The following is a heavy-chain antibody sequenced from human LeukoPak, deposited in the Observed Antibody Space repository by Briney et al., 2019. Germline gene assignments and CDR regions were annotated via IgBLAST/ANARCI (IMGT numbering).Heavy chain of an antibody. J-gene: IGHJ4*02. V-gene: IGHV3-15*01. CDR2: IKSKTYGGTT. CDR3: TTDPSTNFGFDY. D-gene: IGHD2-2*01. Sequence: GGSLRLSCAASGFTFNNAWMSWVRQAPGKGLELVGRIKSKTYGGTTDYAAPVKGRFTISRDDSKNTLFLQMNSLKTEDTAVYYCTTDPSTNFGFDYWGQGTLVTVSS. CDR1: GFTFNNAW.